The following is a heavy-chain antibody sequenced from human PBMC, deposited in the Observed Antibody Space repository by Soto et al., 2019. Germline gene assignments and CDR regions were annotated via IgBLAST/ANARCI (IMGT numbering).Heavy chain of an antibody. CDR3: ARELAYCSGGSCYWDLRNGKSWFDP. J-gene: IGHJ5*02. D-gene: IGHD2-15*01. CDR2: IYHSGST. Sequence: ASETLSLTCAVSGYSISSGYYWGWIRQPPGKGLECIGSIYHSGSTYYNPSLKSRVTISVDTSKNQFSLKLSSVTAADTAVYYWARELAYCSGGSCYWDLRNGKSWFDPWGQGTRVTVSS. V-gene: IGHV4-38-2*02. CDR1: GYSISSGYY.